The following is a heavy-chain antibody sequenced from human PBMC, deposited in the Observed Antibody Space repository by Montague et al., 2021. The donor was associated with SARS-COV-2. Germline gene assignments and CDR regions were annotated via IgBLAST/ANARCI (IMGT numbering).Heavy chain of an antibody. V-gene: IGHV4-34*01. CDR3: ARGRYSSSWYGTKYYFDY. Sequence: SETLSLTCAVYGGSFSGYYWSWIRQPQGKGLEWIGEITNSGSSNYNPSLKSRGTISLDTSTNQFSLKLSSVTAADTAVYYCARGRYSSSWYGTKYYFDYWGQGTLVTVSS. CDR2: ITNSGSS. D-gene: IGHD6-13*01. CDR1: GGSFSGYY. J-gene: IGHJ4*02.